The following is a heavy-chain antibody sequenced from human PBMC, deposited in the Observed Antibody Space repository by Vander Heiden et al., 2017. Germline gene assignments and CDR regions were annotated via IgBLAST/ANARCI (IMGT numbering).Heavy chain of an antibody. J-gene: IGHJ4*02. CDR1: GLSFSKHG. D-gene: IGHD6-13*01. Sequence: QVQLVVSGGTVVQPGRSLRLSCVGSGLSFSKHGMHGVRQAPGKGLEWVAVILFDGSQKYYIDAGRGRFTIARDNSRNTLYLQMDSLRAEDTATYYCATWARAGRTDPGRSFDYWGQGTMATVSS. V-gene: IGHV3-33*05. CDR2: ILFDGSQK. CDR3: ATWARAGRTDPGRSFDY.